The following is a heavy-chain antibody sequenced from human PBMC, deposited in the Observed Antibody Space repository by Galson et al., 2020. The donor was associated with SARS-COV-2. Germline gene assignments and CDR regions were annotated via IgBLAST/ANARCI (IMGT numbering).Heavy chain of an antibody. D-gene: IGHD3-3*01. Sequence: GGSLRLSCAASGFSFSYYAMHWVRQAPGKGMEWVAVVSYDGSDKNYVDFVKGRFTISRDNSKNTLYLQMNSLRAEDTAVYYCARPRPFSGVVIGPLDVWGEGTTVIVSS. CDR2: VSYDGSDK. CDR3: ARPRPFSGVVIGPLDV. CDR1: GFSFSYYA. V-gene: IGHV3-30-3*01. J-gene: IGHJ6*04.